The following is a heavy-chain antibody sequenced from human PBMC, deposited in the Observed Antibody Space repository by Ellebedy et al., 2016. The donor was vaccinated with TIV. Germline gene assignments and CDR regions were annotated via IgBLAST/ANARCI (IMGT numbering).Heavy chain of an antibody. Sequence: GESLKISXAASGFTFSSYWMHWVRQAPGKGLVWVSRLNPAGSAIDYADSVKGRFTISRDNARNTLYLHMNSLRAEDTAVYYCSRAGSYRFDYWGQGTLVTVS. D-gene: IGHD1-26*01. V-gene: IGHV3-74*01. CDR3: SRAGSYRFDY. CDR1: GFTFSSYW. J-gene: IGHJ4*02. CDR2: LNPAGSAI.